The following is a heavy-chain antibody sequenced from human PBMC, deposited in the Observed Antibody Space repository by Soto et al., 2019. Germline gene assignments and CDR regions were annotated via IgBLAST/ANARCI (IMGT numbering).Heavy chain of an antibody. D-gene: IGHD3-10*01. CDR1: RFTFSSYD. V-gene: IGHV3-13*01. J-gene: IGHJ6*03. CDR3: ARGFGSFYYMDV. Sequence: EVQLVESGGGLVQPGGSLRLSCSASRFTFSSYDMHWVRQAPGRGLVWVSVIVTAGDTSYRGSVKGRFTISREKANNSLYLQMNSLLAGDTAVYYCARGFGSFYYMDVWGKGTTVTVSS. CDR2: IVTAGDT.